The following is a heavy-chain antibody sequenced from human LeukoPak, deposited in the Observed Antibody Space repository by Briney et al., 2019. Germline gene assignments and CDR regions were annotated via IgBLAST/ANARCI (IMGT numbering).Heavy chain of an antibody. CDR1: GFIVSSNY. Sequence: GGSLRLSCAASGFIVSSNYMSWVRQAPGKGLEWVSAIYSGGSTYYADSVKGRFTISRDISKNTLYLQMNSLRAEDTAVYYCASLVGGSGWTGYYFDYWGQGTLVTVSS. CDR3: ASLVGGSGWTGYYFDY. D-gene: IGHD6-19*01. CDR2: IYSGGST. V-gene: IGHV3-53*01. J-gene: IGHJ4*02.